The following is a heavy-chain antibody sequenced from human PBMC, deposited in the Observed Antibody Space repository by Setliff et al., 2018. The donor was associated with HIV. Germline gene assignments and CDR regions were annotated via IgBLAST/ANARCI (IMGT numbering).Heavy chain of an antibody. D-gene: IGHD5-18*01. CDR1: GYTFTSYD. CDR3: ARDSSLVDTAMVTTLDAFDI. J-gene: IGHJ3*02. Sequence: ASVKVSCKASGYTFTSYDINWVRQATGQGLEWMGWMNPNSGNTGYAQKFQGRVTITTDESTSTAYMELSSLRSEDTAVYYCARDSSLVDTAMVTTLDAFDIWGQGTMVTVSS. CDR2: MNPNSGNT. V-gene: IGHV1-8*03.